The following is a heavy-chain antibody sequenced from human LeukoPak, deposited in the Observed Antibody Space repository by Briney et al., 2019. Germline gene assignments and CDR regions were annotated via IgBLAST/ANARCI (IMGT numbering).Heavy chain of an antibody. CDR1: GFTFSSYT. Sequence: PGGSLRLSCAASGFTFSSYTMNWVRQAPGRGLEWVSGISGSGTNTYYADSVKGRFTISRDNSKNTLYLQMNSLRAEDTAAYYCAKGDKPVIAMVKFDYWGHGTLVTVSS. D-gene: IGHD5-18*01. CDR2: ISGSGTNT. J-gene: IGHJ4*01. V-gene: IGHV3-23*01. CDR3: AKGDKPVIAMVKFDY.